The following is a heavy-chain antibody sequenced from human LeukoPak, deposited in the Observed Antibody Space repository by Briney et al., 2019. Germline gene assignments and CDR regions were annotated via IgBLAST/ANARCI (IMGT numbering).Heavy chain of an antibody. D-gene: IGHD5-18*01. J-gene: IGHJ4*02. V-gene: IGHV1-69*05. Sequence: SVKVSCKASGGTFSSYAISWVRQAPGQGLEWMGGIIPIFGTANYAQKFQGRVTITTDESTSTAYMELSSLRSEDTAVYYCARGSTRGYSYGYYDYFDYWGQGTLVTVSS. CDR1: GGTFSSYA. CDR2: IIPIFGTA. CDR3: ARGSTRGYSYGYYDYFDY.